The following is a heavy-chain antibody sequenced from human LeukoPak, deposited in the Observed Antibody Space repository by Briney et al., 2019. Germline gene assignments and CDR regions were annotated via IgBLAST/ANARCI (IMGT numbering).Heavy chain of an antibody. CDR1: GFTFRSNW. CDR3: ARDFFGWSSLGH. J-gene: IGHJ1*01. V-gene: IGHV3-7*01. Sequence: GGSLRFSCAASGFTFRSNWMNWVRQAPGKGLEGVAHVQPDGSAKIYADSVKGRFTISRDNAKDSVYLQMNSLRVEDTAVYYCARDFFGWSSLGHWGQGTLVTVSS. CDR2: VQPDGSAK. D-gene: IGHD6-19*01.